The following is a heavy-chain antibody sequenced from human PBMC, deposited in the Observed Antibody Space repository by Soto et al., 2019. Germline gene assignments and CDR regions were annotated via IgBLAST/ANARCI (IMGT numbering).Heavy chain of an antibody. CDR2: IYHSGST. CDR3: ARDAGYCSSTSCSYNWFDP. J-gene: IGHJ5*02. D-gene: IGHD2-2*01. Sequence: PSETLSLTCAVSGGSISSGGYSWSWIRQPPGEGLEWIGYIYHSGSTYYNPSLKSRVTISVDRSKNQFSLKLSSVTAADTAVYYCARDAGYCSSTSCSYNWFDPWGQGTLVTVSS. CDR1: GGSISSGGYS. V-gene: IGHV4-30-2*01.